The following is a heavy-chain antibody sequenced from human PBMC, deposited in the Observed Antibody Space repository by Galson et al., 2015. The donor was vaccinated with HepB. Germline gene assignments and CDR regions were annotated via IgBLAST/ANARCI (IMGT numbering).Heavy chain of an antibody. V-gene: IGHV3-15*01. D-gene: IGHD1-14*01. CDR2: IKSEMDGGTG. CDR3: TPHGTSTLYDWDS. CDR1: GFNFNIAW. J-gene: IGHJ4*02. Sequence: SLRLSCAASGFNFNIAWMSWVRQPPGKGLEWVGRIKSEMDGGTGDYAAPVQGRFTISRDDSRRTLYLHMNSLKTEDTAVYYCTPHGTSTLYDWDSWGQGTLVTVSS.